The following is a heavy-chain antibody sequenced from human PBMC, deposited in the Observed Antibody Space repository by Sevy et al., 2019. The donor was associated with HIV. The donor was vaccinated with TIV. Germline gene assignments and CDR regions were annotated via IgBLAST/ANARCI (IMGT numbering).Heavy chain of an antibody. V-gene: IGHV3-21*01. CDR2: MTSSGSYI. D-gene: IGHD2-15*01. Sequence: GGSLRLSCAVSGFTFSTSTMNWVRQAPGKGLEWVSLMTSSGSYILYADSVKGRFTISRDNAKNSVFLQMNSLRVEDTAVYYCVRDGWNYWGQGTLVTVSS. J-gene: IGHJ4*02. CDR3: VRDGWNY. CDR1: GFTFSTST.